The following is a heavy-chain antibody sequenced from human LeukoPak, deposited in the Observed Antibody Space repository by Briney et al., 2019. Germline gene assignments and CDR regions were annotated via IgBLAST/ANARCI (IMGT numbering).Heavy chain of an antibody. CDR3: AKGSDYVWGSYRRQFDY. Sequence: GGSLRLSCAASGFTFSSYSMNWVRQAPGKGLEWVSSISGSNSYIYYADSVKGRFTISRDNPKNTLYLQMNSLRAEDTAVYYCAKGSDYVWGSYRRQFDYWGQGTLVTVSS. V-gene: IGHV3-21*04. CDR1: GFTFSSYS. D-gene: IGHD3-16*02. CDR2: ISGSNSYI. J-gene: IGHJ4*02.